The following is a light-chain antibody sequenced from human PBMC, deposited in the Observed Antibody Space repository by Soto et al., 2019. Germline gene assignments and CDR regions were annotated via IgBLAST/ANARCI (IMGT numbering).Light chain of an antibody. CDR3: QQYNTWPRT. J-gene: IGKJ1*01. CDR2: DTF. V-gene: IGKV3-15*01. CDR1: QSVCNH. Sequence: EIVLTQAPGTLSLSPGERATLSCWASQSVCNHLAWYQQKPGQAPRPLIYDTFNRATGIPARFSGSGSGTEFTLTISSLQSEDFAVYYCQQYNTWPRTFGQGTKVDIK.